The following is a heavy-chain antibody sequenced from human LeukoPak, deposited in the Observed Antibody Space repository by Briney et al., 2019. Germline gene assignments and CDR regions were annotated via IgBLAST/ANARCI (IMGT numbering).Heavy chain of an antibody. CDR3: ARHRDGYFTNFDN. CDR2: LSYGGSP. J-gene: IGHJ4*02. V-gene: IGHV4-39*01. D-gene: IGHD3-22*01. Sequence: SETLSVTCTVSGGSISSSNYYWGWVRQPPGKGLEWIGSLSYGGSPYHNPSLKSRLTISVDTSKNQFSLKLRSVAAADTAVYYCARHRDGYFTNFDNWGQGTLATVSS. CDR1: GGSISSSNYY.